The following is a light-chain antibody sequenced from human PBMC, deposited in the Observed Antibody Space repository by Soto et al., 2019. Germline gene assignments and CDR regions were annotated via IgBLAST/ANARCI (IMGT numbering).Light chain of an antibody. CDR3: ASWDDGLSAVV. J-gene: IGLJ3*02. Sequence: QSALTQLASASGTPGQRVSIGCSGSNSNIGTNSVHWYQQLPGMAPQPLIYKNNQRPSGVPDRFAGSKSGTSASLAISGLRSEDEAHYFCASWDDGLSAVVFGGGTKLTVL. CDR2: KNN. CDR1: NSNIGTNS. V-gene: IGLV1-47*01.